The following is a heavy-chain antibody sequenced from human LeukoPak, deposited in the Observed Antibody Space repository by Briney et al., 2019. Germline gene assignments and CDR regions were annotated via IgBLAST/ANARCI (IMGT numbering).Heavy chain of an antibody. Sequence: SETLSLTCAVSGGSITTTNWWSWVRQPPGKGLEWIGEVHLSEATNYNPSLESRVSMSIDKSKNHLSLEVTSVTAADTAIYYCTRESGACSPFGFWGQGTLLTVSS. CDR1: GGSITTTNW. CDR3: TRESGACSPFGF. D-gene: IGHD2-21*02. CDR2: VHLSEAT. V-gene: IGHV4-4*02. J-gene: IGHJ4*02.